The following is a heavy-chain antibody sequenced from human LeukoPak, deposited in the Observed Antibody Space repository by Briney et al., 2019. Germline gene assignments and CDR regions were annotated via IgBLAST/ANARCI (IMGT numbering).Heavy chain of an antibody. Sequence: GGSLRLSCAASGFTFDHYTMHWVRQAPGKGLEWDSLISWDGVSTYYAGSVKGRFTISRDNRKNSVSLQMNSLRTEDTALYYCAKDGKGSNAYYYADHWGQGTLVTVSS. J-gene: IGHJ4*02. CDR3: AKDGKGSNAYYYADH. CDR2: ISWDGVST. V-gene: IGHV3-43*01. D-gene: IGHD3-22*01. CDR1: GFTFDHYT.